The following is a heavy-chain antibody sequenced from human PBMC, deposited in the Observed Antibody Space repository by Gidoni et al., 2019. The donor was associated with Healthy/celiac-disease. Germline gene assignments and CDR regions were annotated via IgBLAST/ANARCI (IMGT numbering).Heavy chain of an antibody. CDR3: AHRRVWSGDSLDRAFDI. D-gene: IGHD2-21*01. CDR2: IYWNDDK. Sequence: QITLKESGPTLVKPTQTLTLTCTFSGFSLSTSGVGVGWIRQPPGKALEWLALIYWNDDKRYSPSLKSRLTITKDTSKNQVVLTMTNMDPVDTATYYCAHRRVWSGDSLDRAFDIWGQGTMVTVSS. J-gene: IGHJ3*02. V-gene: IGHV2-5*01. CDR1: GFSLSTSGVG.